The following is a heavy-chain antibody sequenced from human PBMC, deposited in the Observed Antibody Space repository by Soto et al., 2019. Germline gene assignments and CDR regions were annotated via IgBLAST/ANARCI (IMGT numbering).Heavy chain of an antibody. CDR1: GFTFSDHY. Sequence: QVQLVESGGGVVKPGGSLRLSCASSGFTFSDHYMSWIRRSPGKGLEFLSYISPRATYKNYADSVKGRFTISRDNAKNSWYLQLNSLRAENTAMYSCYSGGGGGLFDLWGQGTFVTVSS. J-gene: IGHJ4*02. V-gene: IGHV3-11*06. CDR2: ISPRATYK. CDR3: YSGGGGGLFDL. D-gene: IGHD2-21*01.